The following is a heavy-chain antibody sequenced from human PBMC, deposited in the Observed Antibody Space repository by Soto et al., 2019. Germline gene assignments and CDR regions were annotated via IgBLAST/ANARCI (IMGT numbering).Heavy chain of an antibody. J-gene: IGHJ6*02. CDR3: ATTQSSATFKTYYCDMHV. D-gene: IGHD3-10*01. CDR1: GHSFTNYW. V-gene: IGHV5-51*01. Sequence: GESLKISCKDSGHSFTNYWIVWVRQMPGKGLEWMGTIYPDDSETRYRPSFQGQVTISADKSINTAYLQWSSLKASDTAIYYCATTQSSATFKTYYCDMHVWGQGTTVTVSS. CDR2: IYPDDSET.